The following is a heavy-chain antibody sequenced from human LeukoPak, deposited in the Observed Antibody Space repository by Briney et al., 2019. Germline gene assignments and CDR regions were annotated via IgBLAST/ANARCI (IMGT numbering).Heavy chain of an antibody. CDR2: ISDSGST. J-gene: IGHJ5*02. V-gene: IGHV4-59*11. CDR1: GASMNGHY. CDR3: ARVFRGAVTCNWFDP. Sequence: SETLSLTCSVSGASMNGHYWTWIRLSPGKGLEWIGYISDSGSTSYNPSLRSRVIMALEASKTEFSLRLNSVTVADTAVYYCARVFRGAVTCNWFDPWGQGTLVTVSS. D-gene: IGHD3-3*01.